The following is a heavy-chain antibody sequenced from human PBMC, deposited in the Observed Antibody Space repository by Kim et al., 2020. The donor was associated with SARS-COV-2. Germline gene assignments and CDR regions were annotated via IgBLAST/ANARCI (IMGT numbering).Heavy chain of an antibody. CDR1: GGSFSGYF. V-gene: IGHV4-34*01. D-gene: IGHD4-4*01. Sequence: SETLSLTCAVYGGSFSGYFWTWIRQPPGKGLEWIGEINHSGSTNYNPSLKSRVTISLDTSKNQFSLKVSSVTAADTAVYYCADYTYWGQGTLVTVSS. CDR2: INHSGST. CDR3: ADYTY. J-gene: IGHJ4*02.